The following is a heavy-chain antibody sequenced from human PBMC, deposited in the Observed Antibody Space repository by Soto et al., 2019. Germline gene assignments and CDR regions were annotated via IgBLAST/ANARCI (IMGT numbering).Heavy chain of an antibody. J-gene: IGHJ4*02. CDR1: SGSISSSNW. CDR2: ISRNGGST. D-gene: IGHD3-10*01. Sequence: ETLSLTCAVSSGSISSSNWWSWVRQAPGKGLEWVSAISRNGGSTYYADSVKDRFTISRDNAENTLYLQMNILRAEDTAVYYCTSDTFGPRDSWGQGTLVTVSS. CDR3: TSDTFGPRDS. V-gene: IGHV3-74*01.